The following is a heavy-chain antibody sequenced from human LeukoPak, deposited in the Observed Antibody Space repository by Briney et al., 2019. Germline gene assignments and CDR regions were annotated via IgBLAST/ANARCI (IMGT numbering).Heavy chain of an antibody. CDR3: AKGLPNFWSGYMDV. Sequence: SGGSLRLSCAASGFTFSSYGMHWVRQAPGKGLEWVAFIRYDGSNKYYADSVKGRFAISRDNSKNSLYLQMNSLRTEDTALYYCAKGLPNFWSGYMDVWGKGTTVTVSS. D-gene: IGHD3-3*01. V-gene: IGHV3-30*02. CDR2: IRYDGSNK. J-gene: IGHJ6*03. CDR1: GFTFSSYG.